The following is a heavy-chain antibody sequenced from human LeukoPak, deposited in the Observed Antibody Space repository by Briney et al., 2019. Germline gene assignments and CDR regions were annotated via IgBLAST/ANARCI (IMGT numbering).Heavy chain of an antibody. CDR2: IYYSGST. J-gene: IGHJ4*02. V-gene: IGHV4-59*01. CDR1: GGSISSYY. CDR3: AGVSRILYYFDY. D-gene: IGHD2/OR15-2a*01. Sequence: ASETLSLTCTVSGGSISSYYWSWIRQPPGKGLEWIGYIYYSGSTNYNPSLKSRVTISVDTSKNQFSLKLSSVTAADTAVYYCAGVSRILYYFDYWGQGTLVTVSS.